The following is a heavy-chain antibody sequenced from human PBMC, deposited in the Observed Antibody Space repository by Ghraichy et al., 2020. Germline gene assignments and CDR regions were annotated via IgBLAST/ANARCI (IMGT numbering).Heavy chain of an antibody. J-gene: IGHJ4*02. D-gene: IGHD3-9*01. Sequence: SETLSLTCTVSGGSISSYYWSWIRQPPGKGLEWIGYIYYSGSTNYNPSLKSRVTISVDTSKNQFSLKLSSVTAADTAVYYCAGSRPRVLRYFDWLLPFRNFDYWGQGTLVTVSS. V-gene: IGHV4-59*08. CDR1: GGSISSYY. CDR2: IYYSGST. CDR3: AGSRPRVLRYFDWLLPFRNFDY.